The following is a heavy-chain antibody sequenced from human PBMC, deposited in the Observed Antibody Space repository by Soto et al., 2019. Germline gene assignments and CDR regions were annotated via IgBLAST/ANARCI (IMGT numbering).Heavy chain of an antibody. CDR2: IMPIFRTP. CDR1: GGTFRNSA. D-gene: IGHD1-1*01. CDR3: ARDNDRPQLGGNYYYILDV. V-gene: IGHV1-69*12. Sequence: QVQLEQSGAEVKKPGSSVKVSCKASGGTFRNSAFSWVRQAPGQGLEWMGGIMPIFRTPDYAQKFQGRVTFTADESTSTTYMELSGLRSDDTAVYYCARDNDRPQLGGNYYYILDVWGHGTAVTVSS. J-gene: IGHJ6*02.